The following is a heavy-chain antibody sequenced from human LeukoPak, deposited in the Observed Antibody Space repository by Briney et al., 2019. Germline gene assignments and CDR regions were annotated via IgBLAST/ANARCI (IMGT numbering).Heavy chain of an antibody. Sequence: GGSLRLSCAASGFTFTSYNMNWVRQAPGKGLEWVSSITSSSSYIYYADSVKGRFTISRDNAKNSLYLQMNSLRAEDTAVYYCARDVPIAVAGKGYWGQGTLVTVSS. V-gene: IGHV3-21*06. CDR3: ARDVPIAVAGKGY. CDR2: ITSSSSYI. J-gene: IGHJ4*02. D-gene: IGHD6-19*01. CDR1: GFTFTSYN.